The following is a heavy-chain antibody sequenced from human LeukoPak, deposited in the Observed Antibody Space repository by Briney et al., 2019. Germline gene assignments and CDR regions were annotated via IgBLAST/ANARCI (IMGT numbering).Heavy chain of an antibody. CDR2: MNPNSGNT. CDR1: GGTFSSYA. J-gene: IGHJ4*02. D-gene: IGHD4-17*01. CDR3: ARFTVTTYPDY. V-gene: IGHV1-8*02. Sequence: ASVKVSCKASGGTFSSYAISWVRQAPGQGLEWMGWMNPNSGNTGYAQKFQGRVTMTRNTSISTAYMELSSLRSEDTAVYYCARFTVTTYPDYWGQGTLVTVSS.